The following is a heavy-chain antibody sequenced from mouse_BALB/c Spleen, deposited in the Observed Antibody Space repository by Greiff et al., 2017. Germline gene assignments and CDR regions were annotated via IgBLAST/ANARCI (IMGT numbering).Heavy chain of an antibody. V-gene: IGHV14-4*02. Sequence: EVQLQQSGAELVRSGASVKLSCTASGFNIKDYYMHWVKQRPEQGLEWIGWIDPENGDTEYAPKFQGKATMTADTSSNTAYLQLSSLTSEDTAVYYCNVYYYGSSYRYFDVWGAGTTVTVSS. CDR1: GFNIKDYY. J-gene: IGHJ1*01. CDR2: IDPENGDT. CDR3: NVYYYGSSYRYFDV. D-gene: IGHD1-1*01.